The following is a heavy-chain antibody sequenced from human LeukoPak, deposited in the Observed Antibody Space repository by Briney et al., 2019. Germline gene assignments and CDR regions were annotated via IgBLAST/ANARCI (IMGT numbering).Heavy chain of an antibody. CDR2: ISYDGSNK. V-gene: IGHV3-30-3*01. D-gene: IGHD5-24*01. CDR3: ARDNGYNVGYLDY. Sequence: GRFLRLSCAASGFTFSSYAMHWVRQAPGKGLEWVAVISYDGSNKYYADSVKGRFTISRDNSKNTLYLQVNSLRAEDTAVYYCARDNGYNVGYLDYWGQGTLVAVSS. J-gene: IGHJ4*02. CDR1: GFTFSSYA.